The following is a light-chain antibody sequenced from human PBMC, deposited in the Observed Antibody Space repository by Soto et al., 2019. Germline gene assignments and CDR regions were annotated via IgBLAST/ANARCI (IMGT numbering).Light chain of an antibody. J-gene: IGKJ1*01. Sequence: ELVFTQSPCPPSFSPGPRAPLSYRASQSVSSSYLAWYQQKPGQAPRLLIYAASSRATGIPDRFSGSGSGTDFTLTISRLEPEDFAVYYCQQYGSSGTFGQGTKVDIK. CDR2: AAS. CDR1: QSVSSSY. CDR3: QQYGSSGT. V-gene: IGKV3-20*01.